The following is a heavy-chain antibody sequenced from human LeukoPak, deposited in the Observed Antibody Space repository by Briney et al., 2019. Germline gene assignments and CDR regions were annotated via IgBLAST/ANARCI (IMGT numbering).Heavy chain of an antibody. CDR2: ISPGDSHT. CDR1: GYSFTSYW. Sequence: GESLKISGKGSGYSFTSYWIAWVRQMPGKGLEWMGNISPGDSHTTYSPSFQGQVTISADKSISTTYLQWSSLKASDTAMYYCARHSYMDVWGKGTTVTVSS. V-gene: IGHV5-51*01. J-gene: IGHJ6*03. CDR3: ARHSYMDV.